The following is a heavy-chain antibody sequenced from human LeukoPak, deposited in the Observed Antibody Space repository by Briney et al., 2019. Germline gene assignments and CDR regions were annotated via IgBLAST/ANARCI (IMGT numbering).Heavy chain of an antibody. D-gene: IGHD3-10*01. CDR3: ARLYYSDSGTYNRPFDH. V-gene: IGHV3-7*04. CDR2: IKQDGSEK. J-gene: IGHJ4*02. CDR1: GFTFSTYW. Sequence: GGSLRLSCAASGFTFSTYWMSWVRQAPGKGLEWVANIKQDGSEKYYVDSVKGRFTISRDNAKNSPYLQMNSLRAEDTAVYYCARLYYSDSGTYNRPFDHRGQGTLVTVSS.